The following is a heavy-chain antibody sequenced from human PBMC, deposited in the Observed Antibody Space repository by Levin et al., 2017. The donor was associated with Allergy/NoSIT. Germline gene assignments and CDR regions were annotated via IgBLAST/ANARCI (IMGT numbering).Heavy chain of an antibody. J-gene: IGHJ6*02. D-gene: IGHD3-9*01. Sequence: SETLSLTCTVSGGSIRGYYCNWIRQPAGKGLEWIGRILATGSTNSNPSLESRVTMSVDTSKNQFSLKLNSVTAADTAVFYCARFPEIGYFDPHYYNGMDVWGQGTTVTVSS. CDR3: ARFPEIGYFDPHYYNGMDV. CDR1: GGSIRGYY. V-gene: IGHV4-4*07. CDR2: ILATGST.